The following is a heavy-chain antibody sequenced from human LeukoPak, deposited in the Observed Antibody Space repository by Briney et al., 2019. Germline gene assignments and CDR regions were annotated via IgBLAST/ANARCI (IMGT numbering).Heavy chain of an antibody. D-gene: IGHD2-15*01. CDR2: IYYSGST. Sequence: SETLSLTCTVSGGSISSSNYYWGWIRQPPGKGLEWIGSIYYSGSTYYNPSLKSRVTISVDTSKNQFSLKLSSVTAADTAVYYCARYPGSAEYRHYYYMDVWGKGTTVTVSS. CDR3: ARYPGSAEYRHYYYMDV. CDR1: GGSISSSNYY. J-gene: IGHJ6*03. V-gene: IGHV4-39*07.